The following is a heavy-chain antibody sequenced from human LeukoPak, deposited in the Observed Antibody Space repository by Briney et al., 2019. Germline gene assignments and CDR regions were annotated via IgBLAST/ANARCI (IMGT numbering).Heavy chain of an antibody. V-gene: IGHV1-18*04. D-gene: IGHD6-19*01. Sequence: GASVKVSCKASGYTLNTYVINWVRQAPVQGLEWMGWISAYNGNTNYAQNFQGRITLTTDTSTSMAYMELTGLRSDDTAVYYCARDGRQWVPLNWFDPWGQGTLVTVSS. CDR1: GYTLNTYV. CDR3: ARDGRQWVPLNWFDP. CDR2: ISAYNGNT. J-gene: IGHJ5*02.